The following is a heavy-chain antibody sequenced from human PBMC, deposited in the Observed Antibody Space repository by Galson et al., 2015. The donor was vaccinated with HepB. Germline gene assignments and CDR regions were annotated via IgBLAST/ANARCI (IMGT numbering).Heavy chain of an antibody. Sequence: SLRLSCAASGFTFSDYYMSWIRQAPGKGLEWVSYISTSSSYINYADSVKGRSTISRDNAKNSLYLQMNSLRAEDTAVYYCAGGAGFGGEYYFDYWGQGTLVTVSS. D-gene: IGHD3-10*01. V-gene: IGHV3-11*06. CDR2: ISTSSSYI. CDR3: AGGAGFGGEYYFDY. J-gene: IGHJ4*02. CDR1: GFTFSDYY.